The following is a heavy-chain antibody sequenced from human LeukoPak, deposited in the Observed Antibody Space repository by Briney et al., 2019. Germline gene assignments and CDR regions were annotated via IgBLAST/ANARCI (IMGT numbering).Heavy chain of an antibody. CDR2: VYYSGTT. Sequence: SETLSLTCTVSGGSISYYYWSWIRQPPGKGLEWIGYVYYSGTTNYNPSLKSRVTISVDRSKNQFSLKLSSVTAADTAVYYCASAYTVGDAFDIWGQGTMVTVSS. V-gene: IGHV4-59*12. J-gene: IGHJ3*02. D-gene: IGHD3-16*01. CDR1: GGSISYYY. CDR3: ASAYTVGDAFDI.